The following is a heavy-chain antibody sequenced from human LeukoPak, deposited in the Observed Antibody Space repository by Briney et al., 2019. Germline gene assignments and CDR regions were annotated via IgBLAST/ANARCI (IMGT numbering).Heavy chain of an antibody. Sequence: SMKVSCKASGGTFSSYTISWVRQAPGQGLEWMGRIIPILGIANYAQKFQGRVTITADKSTSTAYMELSSLRSEDTAVYYCARGGRYCSSTSCYGRSWFDPWGQGTLVTVSS. D-gene: IGHD2-2*01. CDR3: ARGGRYCSSTSCYGRSWFDP. CDR2: IIPILGIA. J-gene: IGHJ5*02. V-gene: IGHV1-69*02. CDR1: GGTFSSYT.